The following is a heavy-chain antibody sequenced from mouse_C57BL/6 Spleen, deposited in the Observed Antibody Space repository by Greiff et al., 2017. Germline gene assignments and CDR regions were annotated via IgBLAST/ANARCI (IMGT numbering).Heavy chain of an antibody. J-gene: IGHJ4*01. D-gene: IGHD2-5*01. CDR3: ARQPAYYSNCGAMGY. CDR2: FYPGRGSI. V-gene: IGHV1-62-2*01. CDR1: GYTFTEYT. Sequence: VQLQESGAELVKPGASVKLSCKASGYTFTEYTIHWVKQRSGQGLEWIGWFYPGRGSIKYNEKFKDKATVTADTSSSTVYMELSRLTSEDSAVYYGARQPAYYSNCGAMGYWGQGTSVTVSS.